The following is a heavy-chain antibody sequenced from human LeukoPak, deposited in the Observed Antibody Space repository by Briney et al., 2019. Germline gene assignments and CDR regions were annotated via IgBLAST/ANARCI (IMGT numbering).Heavy chain of an antibody. CDR2: IYHSGST. V-gene: IGHV4-4*02. Sequence: SETLSLTCAVSGGSISSSNWWSWVRPPPGKGLEWIGEIYHSGSTNYNPSLKSRVTISVDKSKNQFSLKLSSVTAADTAVYYCARAYFWSDYYFDYWGQGTLVTVSS. D-gene: IGHD3-3*01. J-gene: IGHJ4*02. CDR1: GGSISSSNW. CDR3: ARAYFWSDYYFDY.